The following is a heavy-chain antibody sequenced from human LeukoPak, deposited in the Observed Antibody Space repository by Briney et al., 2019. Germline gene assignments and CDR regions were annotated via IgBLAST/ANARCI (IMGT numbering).Heavy chain of an antibody. D-gene: IGHD1-26*01. J-gene: IGHJ4*02. CDR3: ARGGRATPFDY. CDR1: GGSISSSSYY. V-gene: IGHV4-39*01. Sequence: PSETLSLTCTVSGGSISSSSYYWGWIRQPPGKGLEWIGSIYYSGSTYYNPSLKSRVTISVDTSRNQFSLKLSSVTAADTAVYYCARGGRATPFDYWGQGTLVTVSS. CDR2: IYYSGST.